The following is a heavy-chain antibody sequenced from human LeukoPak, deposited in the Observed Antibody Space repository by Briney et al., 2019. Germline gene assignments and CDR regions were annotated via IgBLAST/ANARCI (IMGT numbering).Heavy chain of an antibody. CDR3: ARISSSNWYNERGAFDV. CDR2: VYYTGST. Sequence: AETLSLTCTVSGGSISSYYWSWVRQPPGKGLEWIGFVYYTGSTHYSPSLKSRHTTSVDTSKNQFSLKLRSVTAADTAVYYCARISSSNWYNERGAFDVWGQGTMVTVSS. D-gene: IGHD6-13*01. J-gene: IGHJ3*01. V-gene: IGHV4-59*01. CDR1: GGSISSYY.